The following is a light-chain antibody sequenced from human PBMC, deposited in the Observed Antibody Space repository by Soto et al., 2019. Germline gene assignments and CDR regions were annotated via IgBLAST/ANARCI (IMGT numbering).Light chain of an antibody. CDR3: QSYDSSLSGYV. CDR1: SSNIGAGFD. CDR2: GNV. Sequence: QSVLTQPPSVSGAPGQRVTISCTGSSSNIGAGFDVHWYQQLPGTAPKLLISGNVDRPSGVPDRFSGSKSGTSASLAITGLQAEDEADYYCQSYDSSLSGYVFGTGTKLTVL. V-gene: IGLV1-40*01. J-gene: IGLJ1*01.